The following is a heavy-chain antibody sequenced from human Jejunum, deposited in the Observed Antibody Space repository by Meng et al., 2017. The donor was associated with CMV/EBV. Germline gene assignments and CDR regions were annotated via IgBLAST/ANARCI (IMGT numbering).Heavy chain of an antibody. V-gene: IGHV1-69*02. J-gene: IGHJ4*02. Sequence: ASRGTFSRNLISWVRQAPGQGLEWMGRIIPMVGRPTYAQKFQGRVTISADKVTSTAYLEVTSLRSEDTAVYFCAFLVDTVTLTRDYWGQGTLVTVSS. CDR1: RGTFSRNL. CDR3: AFLVDTVTLTRDY. CDR2: IIPMVGRP. D-gene: IGHD5-18*01.